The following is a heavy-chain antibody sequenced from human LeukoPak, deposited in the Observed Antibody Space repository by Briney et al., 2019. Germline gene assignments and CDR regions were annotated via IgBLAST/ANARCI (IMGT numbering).Heavy chain of an antibody. V-gene: IGHV4-39*07. Sequence: PSETLSLTCTVSGGSISSSSYYWGWIRQPPGKGLEWIGSIYPTGRAFPNPSLKSRVTMSIDTSKNQFSLMLSSVAAADTAVYYCARGGATGAYYDYWGQGTLGIVSS. CDR3: ARGGATGAYYDY. CDR2: IYPTGRA. CDR1: GGSISSSSYY. D-gene: IGHD3-16*01. J-gene: IGHJ4*02.